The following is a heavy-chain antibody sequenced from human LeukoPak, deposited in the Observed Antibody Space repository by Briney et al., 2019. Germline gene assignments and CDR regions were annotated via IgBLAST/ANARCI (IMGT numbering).Heavy chain of an antibody. CDR3: ASGPYDFWSGYFDGPFDY. CDR1: GGSFSGYY. D-gene: IGHD3-3*01. Sequence: SETLSLTCAVYGGSFSGYYWSWIRQPPGKGLEWIGEINHSGSTNYNPSLKSRVTISVDTSKNQFSLKLSSVTAADTAVYYCASGPYDFWSGYFDGPFDYWGQGTLVTASS. V-gene: IGHV4-34*01. CDR2: INHSGST. J-gene: IGHJ4*02.